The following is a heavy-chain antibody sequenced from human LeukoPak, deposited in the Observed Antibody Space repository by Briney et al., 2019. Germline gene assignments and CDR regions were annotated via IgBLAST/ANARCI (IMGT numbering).Heavy chain of an antibody. Sequence: SQTLSLTCTVSGGSISSGSYYWSWIRQPAGKGLEWIGRIYTSGSTNYNPSLKSRVTMSVDTSKNQFSLKLSSVTAADTAVYYCALSRTAMEDRIDYWGQGTLVTVSS. J-gene: IGHJ4*02. CDR3: ALSRTAMEDRIDY. CDR1: GGSISSGSYY. V-gene: IGHV4-61*02. D-gene: IGHD5-18*01. CDR2: IYTSGST.